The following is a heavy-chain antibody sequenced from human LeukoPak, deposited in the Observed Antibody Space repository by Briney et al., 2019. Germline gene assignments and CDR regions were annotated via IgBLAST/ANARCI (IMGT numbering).Heavy chain of an antibody. CDR2: ISANNGNT. CDR1: GYTFTSYG. J-gene: IGHJ6*03. CDR3: AREAAQDMVHYYYYMDV. Sequence: ASVRVSCKASGYTFTSYGISWVRQAPGQGLEWMGWISANNGNTKYAQKLQGRVTMTTDTSTSTAYMELRSLRSDDTAVYYCAREAAQDMVHYYYYMDVWGKGTTVTVSS. D-gene: IGHD3-10*01. V-gene: IGHV1-18*01.